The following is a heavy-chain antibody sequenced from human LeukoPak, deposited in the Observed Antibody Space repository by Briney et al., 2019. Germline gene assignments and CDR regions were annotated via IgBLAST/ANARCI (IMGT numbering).Heavy chain of an antibody. CDR3: ARHGNILTGYGDWFDP. J-gene: IGHJ5*02. Sequence: PSETLSLTCTVSGVSISSSNSYWGWIRQPPGKGLEWIGSIYYSGNTYYNASLKSQVSISIDTSKNQFSLKLSSVTAADTAVYYCARHGNILTGYGDWFDPWGQGTLVTVSS. CDR1: GVSISSSNSY. D-gene: IGHD3-9*01. CDR2: IYYSGNT. V-gene: IGHV4-39*01.